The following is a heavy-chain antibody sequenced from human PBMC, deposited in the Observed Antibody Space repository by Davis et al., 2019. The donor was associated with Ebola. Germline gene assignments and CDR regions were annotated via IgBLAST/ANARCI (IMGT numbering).Heavy chain of an antibody. Sequence: AASVKVSCKASGYTFTGYHMHWVRQAPGQGLEWMGRMNPHNGGTNYAQKLQGRVTMTTDTSTSTAYMELRSLRSDDTAVYYCATGWGELLGDYWGQGTLVTVSS. D-gene: IGHD1-26*01. J-gene: IGHJ4*02. CDR1: GYTFTGYH. CDR2: MNPHNGGT. V-gene: IGHV1-2*06. CDR3: ATGWGELLGDY.